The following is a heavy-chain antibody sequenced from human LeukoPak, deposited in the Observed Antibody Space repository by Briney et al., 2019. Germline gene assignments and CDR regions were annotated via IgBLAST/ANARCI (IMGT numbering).Heavy chain of an antibody. V-gene: IGHV3-9*01. Sequence: GRSLRLSCAASGFTFDDYAMHWVRQAPGKGLEWVSGISWNSGSIGYADSVKGRFTISRDNAKNSLYLQMNSLRAEDTAVYYCAKQDYGGNSAMDYWGQGTLVTVSS. CDR3: AKQDYGGNSAMDY. D-gene: IGHD4-23*01. J-gene: IGHJ4*02. CDR1: GFTFDDYA. CDR2: ISWNSGSI.